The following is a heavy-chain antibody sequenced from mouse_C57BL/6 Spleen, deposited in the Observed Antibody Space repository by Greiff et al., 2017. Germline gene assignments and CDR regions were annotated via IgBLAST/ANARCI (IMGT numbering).Heavy chain of an antibody. CDR3: ARRGGLGDAMDY. CDR1: GYTFTSYW. Sequence: QVQLQQPGAELVRPGSSVKLSCKASGYTFTSYWMHWVKQRPIQGLEWIGNIDPSDSETHYNQKFKDKAKLTVDKSSSTAYMQLSSLTSEDSAVYYCARRGGLGDAMDYWGQGTSVTVSS. V-gene: IGHV1-52*01. J-gene: IGHJ4*01. D-gene: IGHD2-4*01. CDR2: IDPSDSET.